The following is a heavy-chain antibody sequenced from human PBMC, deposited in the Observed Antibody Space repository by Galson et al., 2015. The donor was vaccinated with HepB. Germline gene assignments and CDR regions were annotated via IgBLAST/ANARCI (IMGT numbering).Heavy chain of an antibody. D-gene: IGHD3-22*01. J-gene: IGHJ3*02. CDR2: ISYDGSNK. CDR1: GFTFSSYA. Sequence: SLRLSCAASGFTFSSYAMHWVRQAPGKGLEWVAVISYDGSNKYYADSVKGRFTISRDNSKNTLYLQMNSLRTEDTAVYYCARLTYYYDSSGPGAFDIWGQGTMVTVSS. V-gene: IGHV3-30-3*01. CDR3: ARLTYYYDSSGPGAFDI.